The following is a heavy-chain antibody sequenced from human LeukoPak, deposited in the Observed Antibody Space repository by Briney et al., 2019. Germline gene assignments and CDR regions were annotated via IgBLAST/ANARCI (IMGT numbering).Heavy chain of an antibody. D-gene: IGHD3-22*01. CDR3: TVIVGLPT. J-gene: IGHJ5*02. Sequence: GGSLKLSCAASGFSLSGSGVQWVRQASGKGLEWVGRIRSKTNSYATAYAASVKGRFTISRDDSRNTAYLQMNSLKAEDTAVYYCTVIVGLPTWGQGTLVTVSS. CDR1: GFSLSGSG. CDR2: IRSKTNSYAT. V-gene: IGHV3-73*01.